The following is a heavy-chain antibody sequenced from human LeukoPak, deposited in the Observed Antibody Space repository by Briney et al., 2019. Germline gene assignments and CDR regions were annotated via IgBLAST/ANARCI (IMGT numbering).Heavy chain of an antibody. J-gene: IGHJ4*02. V-gene: IGHV3-15*01. CDR2: IKSKTDGGTT. Sequence: GGSLRLSCAASGFSFSNAWMSWVRQAPGKGLEWVGQIKSKTDGGTTDYAAPVKGRFTISRDDSKNTLYLQMNSLKTEDTAVYYCTTLGSGYSSFWGQGTRVSVPT. CDR3: TTLGSGYSSF. D-gene: IGHD5-12*01. CDR1: GFSFSNAW.